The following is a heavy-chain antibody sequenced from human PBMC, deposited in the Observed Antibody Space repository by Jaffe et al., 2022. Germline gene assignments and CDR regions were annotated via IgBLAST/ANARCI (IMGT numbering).Heavy chain of an antibody. CDR3: ARVGDYGDYDFYFDY. D-gene: IGHD4-17*01. Sequence: QVQLQESGPGLVKPSETLSLTCTVSGGSISSYYWSWIRQPPGKGLEWIGYIYYSGSTNYNPSLKSRVTISVDTSKNQFSLKLSSVTAADTAVYYCARVGDYGDYDFYFDYWGQGTLVTVSS. CDR1: GGSISSYY. V-gene: IGHV4-59*01. CDR2: IYYSGST. J-gene: IGHJ4*02.